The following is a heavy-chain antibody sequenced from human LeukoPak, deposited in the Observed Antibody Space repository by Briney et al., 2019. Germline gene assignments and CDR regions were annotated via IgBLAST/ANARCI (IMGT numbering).Heavy chain of an antibody. V-gene: IGHV3-15*01. CDR1: GFTFSNAW. J-gene: IGHJ6*03. CDR2: IKSKTDGGTT. D-gene: IGHD3-16*01. Sequence: PGGSLRLSCAASGFTFSNAWMSWVRQAPGKGLEWVGRIKSKTDGGTTDYAAPVKGRFTISRDDSKNTLYLQMNSLKTEDTAVYYCTTRRGKLSLYYYYYMDVWGKGTTVTVSS. CDR3: TTRRGKLSLYYYYYMDV.